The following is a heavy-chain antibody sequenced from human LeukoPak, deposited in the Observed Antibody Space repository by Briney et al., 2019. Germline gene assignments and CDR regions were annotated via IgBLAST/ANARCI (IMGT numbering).Heavy chain of an antibody. CDR2: INPSGGST. J-gene: IGHJ3*01. CDR3: AKSGAARFDL. CDR1: GYTFTNYY. V-gene: IGHV1-46*01. Sequence: ASVKVSCKASGYTFTNYYIHWVRQAPGQGLECMGIINPSGGSTSYAQKFQGRVTMTRDMSTSTVYMELSSLRSEDTAVYYCAKSGAARFDLWGQGTMVTVSS. D-gene: IGHD6-6*01.